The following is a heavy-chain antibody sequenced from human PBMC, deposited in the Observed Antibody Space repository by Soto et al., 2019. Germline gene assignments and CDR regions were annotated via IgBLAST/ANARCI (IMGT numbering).Heavy chain of an antibody. CDR1: GFTFSDYG. V-gene: IGHV3-33*01. CDR3: ARVNFGGNSYYFDY. D-gene: IGHD1-7*01. CDR2: VWFDGSIQ. Sequence: GGSLRLSCVASGFTFSDYGIHWVRQAPDKGLEWVAVVWFDGSIQYYGDSVKGRFTISRDNSNNTVDLQMNNLRAEDTAVYCCARVNFGGNSYYFDYWGQGTPVTVSS. J-gene: IGHJ4*02.